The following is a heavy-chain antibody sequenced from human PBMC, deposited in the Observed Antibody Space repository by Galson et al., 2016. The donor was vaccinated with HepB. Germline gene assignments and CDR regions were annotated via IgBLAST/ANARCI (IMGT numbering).Heavy chain of an antibody. V-gene: IGHV3-7*01. J-gene: IGHJ4*02. D-gene: IGHD2-2*01. CDR1: GFTFSDYW. Sequence: SLRLSCAASGFTFSDYWMSWVRQAPGKGLEWVANIKQDGSKEYYVDSVKGRFTISRDNAKNSLYLQMNRLRAGDTAVYYCASPADLGYWGQGTLVTVSS. CDR2: IKQDGSKE. CDR3: ASPADLGY.